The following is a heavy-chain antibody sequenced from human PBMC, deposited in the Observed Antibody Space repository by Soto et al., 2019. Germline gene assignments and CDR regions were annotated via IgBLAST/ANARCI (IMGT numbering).Heavy chain of an antibody. CDR3: ARADRSITIFGVVIGDGMDV. Sequence: LSLTCTVSGGSISSGDYYWSWIRQPPGKGLEWIGYIYYSGSTYYNPSLKSRVTISVDTSKNQFSLKLSSVTAADTAVYYCARADRSITIFGVVIGDGMDVWGQGTTVTVSS. CDR2: IYYSGST. D-gene: IGHD3-3*01. J-gene: IGHJ6*02. CDR1: GGSISSGDYY. V-gene: IGHV4-30-4*01.